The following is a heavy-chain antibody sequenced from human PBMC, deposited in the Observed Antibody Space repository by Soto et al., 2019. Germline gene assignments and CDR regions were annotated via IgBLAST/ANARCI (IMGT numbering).Heavy chain of an antibody. CDR3: ARQEVVPAAMPSVLYDY. D-gene: IGHD2-2*01. J-gene: IGHJ4*02. CDR2: IYYSGST. CDR1: GGSISSSSYY. V-gene: IGHV4-39*01. Sequence: SETLSLTCTVSGGSISSSSYYWGWIRQPPGKGLEWIGSIYYSGSTYYNPSLKSRVTISVDTSKNQFSLKLSSVTAADTAVYYCARQEVVPAAMPSVLYDYWGQGTLVTVSS.